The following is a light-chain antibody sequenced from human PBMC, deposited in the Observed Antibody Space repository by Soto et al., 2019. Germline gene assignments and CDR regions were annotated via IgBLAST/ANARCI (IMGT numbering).Light chain of an antibody. V-gene: IGKV1-9*01. CDR2: AAS. CDR3: QQLNNYPST. J-gene: IGKJ4*01. Sequence: DIQMTQSPSSLSASVGDRVTLTCRASQDISSYLGWYQQKPGKAPKLLIYAASTLQSGVPSRFSGSGSGTDFTLTINSLQPEDFATYFCQQLNNYPSTFGGGTKVEIK. CDR1: QDISSY.